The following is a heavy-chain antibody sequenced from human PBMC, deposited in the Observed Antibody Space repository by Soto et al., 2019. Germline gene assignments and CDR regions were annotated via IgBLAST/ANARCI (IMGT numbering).Heavy chain of an antibody. CDR1: GFNFSNYG. Sequence: GSLRLSCAASGFNFSNYGIHWVRQAPGKGLEWVAVISHDGSNTYYADSVKGRLTISRDNSKDTLYLQMSTLRVEDTAIYYCAKISGTYKFDYWGRGTLVTVSS. V-gene: IGHV3-30*18. J-gene: IGHJ4*02. CDR2: ISHDGSNT. D-gene: IGHD1-26*01. CDR3: AKISGTYKFDY.